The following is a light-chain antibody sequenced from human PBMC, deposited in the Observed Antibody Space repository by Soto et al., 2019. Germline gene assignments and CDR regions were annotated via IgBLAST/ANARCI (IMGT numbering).Light chain of an antibody. J-gene: IGKJ5*01. CDR3: QQVNSYPIT. CDR1: QGISNS. CDR2: AAS. V-gene: IGKV1-9*01. Sequence: DIHLTQSPSFLSASVGDRVIITCRASQGISNSLAWYQQKPGKAPKLLIYAASTLQSGVPSRFSGSGSGTELTLTISSLQPEDVATYYCQQVNSYPITFGQGTRLEIQ.